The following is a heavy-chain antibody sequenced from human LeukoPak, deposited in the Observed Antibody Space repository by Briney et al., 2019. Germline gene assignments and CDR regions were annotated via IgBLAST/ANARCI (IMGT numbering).Heavy chain of an antibody. V-gene: IGHV3-30*02. J-gene: IGHJ4*02. Sequence: PGGSLRLSCAASGFTFSSYGIHWVRQAPGKGLEWVAFIRFDGSNKYYADSVKGRFTISRDNSKNTLYLQMNSLRAEDTAVYYCAKGSRSGYSYFDYWGQGTLVTVSS. CDR3: AKGSRSGYSYFDY. CDR1: GFTFSSYG. D-gene: IGHD3-22*01. CDR2: IRFDGSNK.